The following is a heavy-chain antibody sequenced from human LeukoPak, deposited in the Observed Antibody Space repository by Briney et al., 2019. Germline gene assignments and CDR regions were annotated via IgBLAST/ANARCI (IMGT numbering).Heavy chain of an antibody. CDR2: IIPIFGTA. D-gene: IGHD2-2*01. CDR3: ARAKGYCSSTSCRNDIYFDY. V-gene: IGHV1-69*05. CDR1: GGTFSSYA. Sequence: SVKVSCKASGGTFSSYAISWVRQAPGQGLERMGGIIPIFGTANYAQKFQGRVTITTDESTSTAYMELSSLRSEDTAVYYCARAKGYCSSTSCRNDIYFDYWGQGTLVTVSS. J-gene: IGHJ4*02.